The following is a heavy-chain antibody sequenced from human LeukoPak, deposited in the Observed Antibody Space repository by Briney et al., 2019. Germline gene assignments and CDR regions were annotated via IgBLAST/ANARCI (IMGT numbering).Heavy chain of an antibody. CDR3: ARGGYTIFDY. CDR1: GGSISNYY. Sequence: SETLSLTCTVSGGSISNYYWSWIRQPAGKGLEFIGRIYSSGSTNYNPSLKSRVTMSVDTSKNQFSLRLSSVTAADSAMYYCARGGYTIFDYWGRGTLVTVSS. V-gene: IGHV4-4*07. D-gene: IGHD1-1*01. CDR2: IYSSGST. J-gene: IGHJ4*02.